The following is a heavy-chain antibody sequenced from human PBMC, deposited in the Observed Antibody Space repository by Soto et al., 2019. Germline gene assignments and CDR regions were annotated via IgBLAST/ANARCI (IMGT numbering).Heavy chain of an antibody. Sequence: GGSLRLSCAASGFTFSSYAMSWVRQAPGKGLEWVSAISGSGGSTYYADSVKGRFTISRDNSKNTLYLQMNSLRAEDTAVYYCAKGGAGIVLMVYATLDYWGQGTLVTVSS. CDR1: GFTFSSYA. CDR3: AKGGAGIVLMVYATLDY. CDR2: ISGSGGST. D-gene: IGHD2-8*01. J-gene: IGHJ4*02. V-gene: IGHV3-23*01.